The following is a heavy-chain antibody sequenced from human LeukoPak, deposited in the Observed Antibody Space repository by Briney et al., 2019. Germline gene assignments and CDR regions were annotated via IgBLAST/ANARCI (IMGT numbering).Heavy chain of an antibody. V-gene: IGHV3-20*03. CDR3: ARCSRSSTSCYSAFDI. J-gene: IGHJ3*02. CDR1: GLSFNDYG. CDR2: FNGNGGST. Sequence: GGSLKLSFEASGLSFNDYGISWFRQFPGKGLEGVSAFNGNGGSTGDADSVRGRFTISRDNAKNSLYLQMNSLRAEDTALYYCARCSRSSTSCYSAFDIWGQGTMVTVSS. D-gene: IGHD2-2*02.